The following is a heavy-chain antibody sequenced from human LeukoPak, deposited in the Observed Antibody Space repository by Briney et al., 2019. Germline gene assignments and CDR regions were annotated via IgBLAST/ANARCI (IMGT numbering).Heavy chain of an antibody. CDR2: INHSGST. CDR1: GGSFSGYY. CDR3: ARGPLVVVPAAMPNFDY. Sequence: SETLSLTCAAYGGSFSGYYWSWIRQPPGKGLEWIGEINHSGSTNYNPSLKSRVTISVDTSKNQFSLKLSSVTAADTAVYYCARGPLVVVPAAMPNFDYWGQGTLVTVSS. J-gene: IGHJ4*02. V-gene: IGHV4-34*01. D-gene: IGHD2-2*01.